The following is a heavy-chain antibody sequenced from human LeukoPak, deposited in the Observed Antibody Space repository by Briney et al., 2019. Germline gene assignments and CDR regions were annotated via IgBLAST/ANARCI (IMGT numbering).Heavy chain of an antibody. V-gene: IGHV3-48*04. CDR1: GFTFSSYS. CDR3: ASLYYYGSGSYGY. CDR2: ISSSSSTI. Sequence: PGGSLRLSCAASGFTFSSYSMNWVRQAPGKGLEWVSYISSSSSTIYYADSVKGRFTISRDNAKNSLYLQKNSLRAEDTAVYYCASLYYYGSGSYGYWGQGTLVTVSS. D-gene: IGHD3-10*01. J-gene: IGHJ4*02.